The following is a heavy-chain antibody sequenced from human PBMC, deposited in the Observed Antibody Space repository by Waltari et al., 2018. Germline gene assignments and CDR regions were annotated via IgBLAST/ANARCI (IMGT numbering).Heavy chain of an antibody. CDR3: AKAPYQLPYLES. J-gene: IGHJ1*01. CDR2: TSVSSAAI. Sequence: LESGGGLVQPGGSLKLSCAASGFTFGNFAMNWVRQAPGKVLDLVSFTSVSSAAIHYADSLKGRFTVSRDNSNNTLYLQMNRLTADDTAIYYCAKAPYQLPYLESWGRGTLVTVSS. CDR1: GFTFGNFA. D-gene: IGHD2-2*01. V-gene: IGHV3-23*01.